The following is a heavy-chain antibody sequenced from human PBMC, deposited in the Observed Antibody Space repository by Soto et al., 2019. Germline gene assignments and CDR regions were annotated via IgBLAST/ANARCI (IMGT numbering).Heavy chain of an antibody. J-gene: IGHJ4*02. CDR1: GLTFSRYA. CDR2: MSGGGETT. CDR3: AKWHTYYYDSRGFSGFDC. V-gene: IGHV3-23*01. D-gene: IGHD3-22*01. Sequence: PLGSLRLSCAASGLTFSRYAMTWVRQAPGKGLEWVSAMSGGGETTYYADSVKGRFTISRDNSRNTLYLQMNSLRAEDTAAYYCAKWHTYYYDSRGFSGFDCWGRGTLVTVSS.